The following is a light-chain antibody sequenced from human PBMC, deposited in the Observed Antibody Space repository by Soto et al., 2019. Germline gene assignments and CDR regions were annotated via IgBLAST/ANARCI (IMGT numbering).Light chain of an antibody. CDR1: QDIRND. Sequence: AIQMTQSPSSLSASVGDRVTITCRASQDIRNDLGWYQEKVGQAPKLLIYAASNLQSGVPSRFSGSGYGTDFTLTISSLLPEDFATYYCLQDYNYPWTFGQGTKVEI. CDR2: AAS. J-gene: IGKJ1*01. V-gene: IGKV1-6*01. CDR3: LQDYNYPWT.